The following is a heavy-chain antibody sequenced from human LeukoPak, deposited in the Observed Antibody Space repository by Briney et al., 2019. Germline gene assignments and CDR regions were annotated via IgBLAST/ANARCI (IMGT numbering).Heavy chain of an antibody. V-gene: IGHV3-23*01. D-gene: IGHD4-17*01. CDR3: AKDPSGVTSGPFDY. J-gene: IGHJ4*02. Sequence: GGSQRLSCAASGFTFTIYAMSWVRQAPGKGLEWVSSITSDGSNTWYADSVKGRFTISRDNSKNPLRLQMNSLRAEDTAVYYCAKDPSGVTSGPFDYWGQGTLVTVSS. CDR1: GFTFTIYA. CDR2: ITSDGSNT.